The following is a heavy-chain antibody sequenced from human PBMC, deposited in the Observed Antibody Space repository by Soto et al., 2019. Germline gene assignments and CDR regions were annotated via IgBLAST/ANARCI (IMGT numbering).Heavy chain of an antibody. CDR1: GCSISSYY. J-gene: IGHJ5*02. Sequence: ETLSLTCTVSGCSISSYYWSWIRQPPGKGLEWIGYIYYSGSTNYNPSLKSRVTISVDTSKNQFSLKLSSVTAADTAVYYCARHSSGTSFDPWGQGTLVTVSS. V-gene: IGHV4-59*08. D-gene: IGHD3-10*01. CDR3: ARHSSGTSFDP. CDR2: IYYSGST.